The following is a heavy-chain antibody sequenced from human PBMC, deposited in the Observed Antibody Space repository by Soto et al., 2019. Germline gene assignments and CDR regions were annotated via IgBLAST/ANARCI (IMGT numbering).Heavy chain of an antibody. Sequence: QVQLVQSGAKVKKPGPPVKVSSKASEYTFTLYDINWGHQATGQGLEWMGWMNPNSGTTGYPQKFQGRVTMTRNTSISTAYMERSSLRSEDTAVYYCARTLDGDNVDYWGQGTLVTVSS. CDR2: MNPNSGTT. CDR1: EYTFTLYD. V-gene: IGHV1-8*01. D-gene: IGHD4-17*01. CDR3: ARTLDGDNVDY. J-gene: IGHJ4*02.